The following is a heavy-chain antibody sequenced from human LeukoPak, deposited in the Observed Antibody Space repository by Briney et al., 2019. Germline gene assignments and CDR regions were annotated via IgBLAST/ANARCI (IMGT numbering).Heavy chain of an antibody. CDR2: MNPDGTTI. CDR1: GFTFSRYW. J-gene: IGHJ6*02. D-gene: IGHD1-1*01. V-gene: IGHV3-74*01. CDR3: ARENYNALDV. Sequence: PGRSLRLSCAASGFTFSRYWMQWVRQAPGKGLAWVSRMNPDGTTISCADSVKGRLTISGDNAKNTLYLQMNSLRAGDTAVYYCARENYNALDVWGQGTTVTVSS.